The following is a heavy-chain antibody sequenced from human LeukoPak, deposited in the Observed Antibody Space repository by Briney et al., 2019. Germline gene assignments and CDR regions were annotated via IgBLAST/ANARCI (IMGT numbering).Heavy chain of an antibody. D-gene: IGHD2-15*01. V-gene: IGHV3-21*01. CDR2: ISSSSSYI. CDR1: GFTFSSYS. Sequence: GGSLRLSCAASGFTFSSYSMNWVRQAPGKGLEWVSSISSSSSYIYYADSVKGRFTISRDNAKNSLYLQMNSLRAEDTAVYYCARESYCSGGSCYSGRAFDIWGQGTMVTVSS. CDR3: ARESYCSGGSCYSGRAFDI. J-gene: IGHJ3*02.